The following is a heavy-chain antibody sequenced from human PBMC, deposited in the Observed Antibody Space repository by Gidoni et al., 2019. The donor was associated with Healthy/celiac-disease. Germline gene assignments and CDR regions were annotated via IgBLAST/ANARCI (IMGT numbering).Heavy chain of an antibody. V-gene: IGHV3-48*03. Sequence: EVQLVESVGGLVQPGGSLRLSCAASGFTFSSYEMNWVRQAPGKGLEWVSYISSSGSTIYYADSVKGRFTISRDNAKNSLYLQMNSLRAEDTAVYYCARDSDNYRSDYWGQGTLVTVSS. D-gene: IGHD3-10*01. CDR3: ARDSDNYRSDY. CDR2: ISSSGSTI. J-gene: IGHJ4*02. CDR1: GFTFSSYE.